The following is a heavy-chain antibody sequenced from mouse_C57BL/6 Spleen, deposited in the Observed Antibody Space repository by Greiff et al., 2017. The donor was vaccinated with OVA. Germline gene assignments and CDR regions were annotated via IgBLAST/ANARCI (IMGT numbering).Heavy chain of an antibody. V-gene: IGHV7-1*01. CDR3: ARDRITTVVAHYYAMDY. D-gene: IGHD1-1*01. Sequence: EVKVVESGGGLVQSGRSLRLSCATSGFTFSDFYMEWVRQAPGKGLEWIAASRNKANDYTTEYSASVKGRFIVSRDTSQSILYLQMNALRAEDTAIYYCARDRITTVVAHYYAMDYWGQGTSVTVSS. CDR1: GFTFSDFY. J-gene: IGHJ4*01. CDR2: SRNKANDYTT.